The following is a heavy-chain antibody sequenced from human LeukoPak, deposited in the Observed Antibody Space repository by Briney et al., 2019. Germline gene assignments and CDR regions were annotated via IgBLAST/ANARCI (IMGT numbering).Heavy chain of an antibody. D-gene: IGHD1-14*01. CDR1: GVSISSDDYY. CDR2: IYYSGST. Sequence: SETLSLTCTVSGVSISSDDYYWSWIRQPPGKGLEWIGYIYYSGSTYYNPSLKSRVTISVDTSKNQFSLKLSSVTAADTAVYYCARAGWSASFYFDYWGQGTLVTVSS. CDR3: ARAGWSASFYFDY. J-gene: IGHJ4*02. V-gene: IGHV4-30-4*01.